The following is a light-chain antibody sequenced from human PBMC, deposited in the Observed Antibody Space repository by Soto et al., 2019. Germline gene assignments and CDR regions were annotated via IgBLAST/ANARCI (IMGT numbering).Light chain of an antibody. J-gene: IGKJ5*01. Sequence: DIQLTQSPSFLSASVGDRVTITCRASQGISSYLAWYQQKPGKAPKLLIYAASTLQSGVPSRFSGSGSGTEFTLTISSLQPEDFATYCCQQLNSYPINFGQGTRLEIK. V-gene: IGKV1-9*01. CDR2: AAS. CDR3: QQLNSYPIN. CDR1: QGISSY.